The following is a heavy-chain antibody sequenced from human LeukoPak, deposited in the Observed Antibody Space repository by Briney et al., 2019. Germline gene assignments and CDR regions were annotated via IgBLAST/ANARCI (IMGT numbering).Heavy chain of an antibody. CDR3: ARGGIPTGPYYYFYYMDV. Sequence: GSLRLSCAASGFTFSRNVMHWVRQAPGKGLEWVALISYDGNNKFYADSVKGRFTISRDNSRNTLYLEMNSLRREDAAVYSCARGGIPTGPYYYFYYMDVWGKGTAVTVSS. CDR1: GFTFSRNV. CDR2: ISYDGNNK. J-gene: IGHJ6*03. V-gene: IGHV3-30*01. D-gene: IGHD3-10*01.